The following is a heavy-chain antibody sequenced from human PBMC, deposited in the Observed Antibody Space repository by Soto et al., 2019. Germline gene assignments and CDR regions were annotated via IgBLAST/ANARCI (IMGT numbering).Heavy chain of an antibody. D-gene: IGHD3-10*01. Sequence: GASVKVSCKASGYTFSSYTLHWVRQAPGQRLEWMGWINAGNGDAKYSQKLQGRVTITRDTSANSAYMELRSLRSENTAVYYCARFVLRGLILNSSFDPWGQGTLVTVSS. CDR3: ARFVLRGLILNSSFDP. J-gene: IGHJ5*02. CDR1: GYTFSSYT. V-gene: IGHV1-3*01. CDR2: INAGNGDA.